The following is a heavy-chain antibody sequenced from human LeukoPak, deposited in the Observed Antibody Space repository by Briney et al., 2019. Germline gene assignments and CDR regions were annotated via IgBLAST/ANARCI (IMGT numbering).Heavy chain of an antibody. V-gene: IGHV4-61*08. CDR1: GGSVSGGGYY. D-gene: IGHD1-26*01. J-gene: IGHJ4*02. Sequence: PSETLSLTCTVSGGSVSGGGYYWSWIRQHPGKGLEWIGYIYYSGSTNYNPSLKSRVTISVDTSKNQFSLRLSSVTAADTAVYYSARLASGIYGPLAPFDYWGQGTLVTVSS. CDR3: ARLASGIYGPLAPFDY. CDR2: IYYSGST.